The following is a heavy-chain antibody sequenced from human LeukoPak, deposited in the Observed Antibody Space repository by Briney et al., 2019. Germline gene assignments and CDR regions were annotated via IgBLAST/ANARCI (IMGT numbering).Heavy chain of an antibody. Sequence: GGSLRLSCADSGLTVSSNYMRWVRQAPGKGLEWVSVIYSGGSTHYADSVKGRFTISRDNSKNTLYLQMNSLRAEDTAVYYCARDRLHYDSLTGYPADWGQGTLVTVSS. CDR3: ARDRLHYDSLTGYPAD. V-gene: IGHV3-66*01. CDR2: IYSGGST. D-gene: IGHD3-9*01. CDR1: GLTVSSNY. J-gene: IGHJ4*02.